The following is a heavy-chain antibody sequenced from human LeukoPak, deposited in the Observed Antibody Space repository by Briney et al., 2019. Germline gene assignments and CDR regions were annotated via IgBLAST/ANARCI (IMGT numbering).Heavy chain of an antibody. V-gene: IGHV3-66*01. CDR3: ARDGESYYGSGDY. J-gene: IGHJ4*02. CDR1: GFTVSSNY. Sequence: GGSLRLSCAASGFTVSSNYMSWVRQAPGKGLEWVSVIYSGGSTYYADSVKGRFTISRDNSKNTLYLQMNSLRAEDTAVYYCARDGESYYGSGDYWGQGTLVIVSS. D-gene: IGHD3-10*01. CDR2: IYSGGST.